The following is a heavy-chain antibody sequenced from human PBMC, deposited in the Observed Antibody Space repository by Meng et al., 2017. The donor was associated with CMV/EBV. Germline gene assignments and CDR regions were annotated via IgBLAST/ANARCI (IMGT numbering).Heavy chain of an antibody. CDR3: ARLALLSETYYYGSGSYAPPGMDV. J-gene: IGHJ6*02. V-gene: IGHV4-59*01. Sequence: GSLRLSCTVSGGSISSYYWSWIRQPPGKGLEWIGYIYYSGSTNYNPSLKSRVTISVDTSKNQFSLKLSSVTAADTAVYYCARLALLSETYYYGSGSYAPPGMDVWGQGTTVTVSS. D-gene: IGHD3-10*01. CDR2: IYYSGST. CDR1: GGSISSYY.